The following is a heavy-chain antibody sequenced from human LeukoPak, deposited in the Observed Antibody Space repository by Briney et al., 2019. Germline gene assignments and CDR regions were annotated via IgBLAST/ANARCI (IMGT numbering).Heavy chain of an antibody. V-gene: IGHV4-39*07. D-gene: IGHD3-10*01. J-gene: IGHJ4*02. CDR2: IYYSGST. CDR3: ASHTPMVRGVIKGGVDY. Sequence: SETLSLTCTVSGGSISSYYWGWIRQPPGKGLEWIGSIYYSGSTYYNPSLKSRVTISVDTSKNQFSLKLSSVTAADTAVYYCASHTPMVRGVIKGGVDYWGQGTLVTVSS. CDR1: GGSISSYY.